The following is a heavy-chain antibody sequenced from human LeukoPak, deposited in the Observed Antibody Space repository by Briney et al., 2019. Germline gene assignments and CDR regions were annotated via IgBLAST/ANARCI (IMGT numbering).Heavy chain of an antibody. CDR3: ARWIVVVPAAPSFDY. Sequence: PSQTLSLTCTVSGGSLSSVGYYWGWLRQHPGTGLEWLGYIYYSGSTYYHPSPKSRVTISVETSKNQFSLKLSSVTAADTAVYYWARWIVVVPAAPSFDYWGQGTLVTVSP. CDR2: IYYSGST. D-gene: IGHD2-2*01. V-gene: IGHV4-31*03. J-gene: IGHJ4*02. CDR1: GGSLSSVGYY.